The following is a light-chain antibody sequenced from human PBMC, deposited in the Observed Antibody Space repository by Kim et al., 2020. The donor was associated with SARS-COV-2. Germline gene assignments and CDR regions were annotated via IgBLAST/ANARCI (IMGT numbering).Light chain of an antibody. CDR3: AAWDDSLSGRV. V-gene: IGLV1-47*01. J-gene: IGLJ3*02. CDR1: SSDIGSNY. CDR2: RNN. Sequence: GRRVTIVGPGGSSDIGSNYVYWYQHLPGTAPKLRNYRNNQRPSGVPDRFSGSKSGTSASLAIIGLRSEDESDYYCAAWDDSLSGRVFGEGTQLTVL.